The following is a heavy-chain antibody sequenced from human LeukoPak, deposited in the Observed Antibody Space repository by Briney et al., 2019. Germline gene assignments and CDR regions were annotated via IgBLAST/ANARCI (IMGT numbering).Heavy chain of an antibody. CDR3: ARVVPALCYYGMDV. CDR2: ISSSSGTI. CDR1: GFTFSSYS. J-gene: IGHJ6*02. Sequence: GGSLRLSCAASGFTFSSYSMNWVRQAPGKGLEWVSYISSSSGTIYYADSVKGRFTISRDNAKNSLYLQMNSLRAEDTAVYYCARVVPALCYYGMDVWGQGTTVTVSS. V-gene: IGHV3-48*01. D-gene: IGHD2-2*01.